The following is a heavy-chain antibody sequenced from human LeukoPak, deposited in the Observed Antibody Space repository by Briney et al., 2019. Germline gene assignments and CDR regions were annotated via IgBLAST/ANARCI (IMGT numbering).Heavy chain of an antibody. CDR1: GYTFTGYY. CDR3: ARVGRQLWFSDAFDI. D-gene: IGHD5-18*01. Sequence: ASVKVSCKASGYTFTGYYMHWVRQAPGQGLEWMGWINPNSGGTNYAQKFQGRVTMTRDTSISTAYMELSRLRSDDTAVYYCARVGRQLWFSDAFDIWGQGTMVTVSS. CDR2: INPNSGGT. V-gene: IGHV1-2*02. J-gene: IGHJ3*02.